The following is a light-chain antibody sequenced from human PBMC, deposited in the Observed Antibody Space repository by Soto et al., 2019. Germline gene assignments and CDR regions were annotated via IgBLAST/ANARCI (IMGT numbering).Light chain of an antibody. CDR2: GAS. CDR1: KIVSSD. V-gene: IGKV3-15*01. Sequence: EIVMTQSPATLSVSPGERATLSCRASKIVSSDLAWYQQKPGQDPKLLIYGASTRATGIPARFSGSGSGTEFTLTISSLQSEDFAVYYCQQYNNWPITFGQGTRLEIK. J-gene: IGKJ5*01. CDR3: QQYNNWPIT.